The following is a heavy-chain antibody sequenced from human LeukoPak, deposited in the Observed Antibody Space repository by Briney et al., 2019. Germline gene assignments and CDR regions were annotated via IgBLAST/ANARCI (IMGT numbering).Heavy chain of an antibody. CDR3: AKDTAVAGRDFLDY. CDR2: IRYDGSNK. V-gene: IGHV3-30*02. D-gene: IGHD6-19*01. Sequence: GGSLRLSCAASGLTFSSYGMHWVRQAPGKGLEWVAFIRYDGSNKYYADSVKGRFTISRDNSKNTLYLQMNSLGAEDTAVYYCAKDTAVAGRDFLDYWGQGTLVTVSS. J-gene: IGHJ4*02. CDR1: GLTFSSYG.